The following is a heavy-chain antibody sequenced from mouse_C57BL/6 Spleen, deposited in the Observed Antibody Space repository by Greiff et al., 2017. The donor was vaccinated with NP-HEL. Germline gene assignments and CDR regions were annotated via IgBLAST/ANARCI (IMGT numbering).Heavy chain of an antibody. CDR1: GYTFTDYE. V-gene: IGHV1-15*01. D-gene: IGHD2-4*01. Sequence: VQLQQSGAELVRPGASVTLSCKASGYTFTDYEMHWVKQTPVHGLEWIGAIDPETGGTAYNQKFKGKAILTADKSSSTAYMELRSLTSEDSAVYYCTRGLPGFYYFDYWGQGTTLTVSS. CDR2: IDPETGGT. CDR3: TRGLPGFYYFDY. J-gene: IGHJ2*01.